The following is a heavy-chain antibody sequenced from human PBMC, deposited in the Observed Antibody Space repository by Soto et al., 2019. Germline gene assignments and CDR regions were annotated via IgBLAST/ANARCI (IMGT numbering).Heavy chain of an antibody. Sequence: SETLSLTCAVSGGSFNANYWSWVRQPPGRGLEWIGEINHSGSTNYIASLKSRVTISVDTSKSQFSLKLSSVTAADTAVYYCASARWDYWGQGTLVTVSS. V-gene: IGHV4-34*01. D-gene: IGHD6-13*01. CDR2: INHSGST. CDR3: ASARWDY. J-gene: IGHJ4*02. CDR1: GGSFNANY.